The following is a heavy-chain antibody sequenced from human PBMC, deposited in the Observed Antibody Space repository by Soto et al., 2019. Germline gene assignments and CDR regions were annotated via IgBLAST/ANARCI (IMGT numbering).Heavy chain of an antibody. V-gene: IGHV4-59*01. Sequence: SETLSLTCTVSGGSISSYYWSWIRQPPGKGLEWIGYIYYSGSTNYNPSLKSRVTISVDTSKNQFSLKLSSVTAADTAVYYCASLTGDRGYYYYGMDVWGQGTTVTVS. CDR2: IYYSGST. J-gene: IGHJ6*02. CDR3: ASLTGDRGYYYYGMDV. CDR1: GGSISSYY. D-gene: IGHD7-27*01.